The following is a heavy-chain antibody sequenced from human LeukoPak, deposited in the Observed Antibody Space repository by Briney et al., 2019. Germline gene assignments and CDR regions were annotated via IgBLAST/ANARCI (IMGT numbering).Heavy chain of an antibody. CDR1: GFTVSSNY. Sequence: GGSLRLSCAASGFTVSSNYMSWVRQAPGKGLEWVSVIYSGGSTYYADSVKGRFTISRDNSKNTLYLQMNSLRAEDTAVYYCARGRMDTASIDYWGQGTLVTVSS. V-gene: IGHV3-66*01. D-gene: IGHD5-18*01. CDR2: IYSGGST. CDR3: ARGRMDTASIDY. J-gene: IGHJ4*02.